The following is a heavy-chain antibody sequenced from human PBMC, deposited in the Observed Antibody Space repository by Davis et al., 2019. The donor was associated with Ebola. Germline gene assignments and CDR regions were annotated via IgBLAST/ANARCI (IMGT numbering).Heavy chain of an antibody. J-gene: IGHJ4*02. D-gene: IGHD6-13*01. V-gene: IGHV1-69*02. CDR2: IIPILGIA. Sequence: AASVKVSCKASGGTFSSYTISWVRQAPGQGLEWMGRIIPILGIANYAQKFQGRVTITADESTSTAYMELRSLRSDDTAVYYCTRGNSWDAPFDYWGQGTLVTVSS. CDR1: GGTFSSYT. CDR3: TRGNSWDAPFDY.